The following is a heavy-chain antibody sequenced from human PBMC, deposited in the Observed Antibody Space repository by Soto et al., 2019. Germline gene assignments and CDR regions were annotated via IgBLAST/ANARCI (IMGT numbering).Heavy chain of an antibody. Sequence: QVQLQESGPGLVKPSETLSLTCTVSGGSISSYYWSWIRQPPGKGLEWIGYIYYSGSTNYNPSLMSXXTXSXXTSKNQFSLKMSSVTAADTAVYYCARLATRYYFDYWGQGTLVTVSS. CDR1: GGSISSYY. CDR3: ARLATRYYFDY. V-gene: IGHV4-59*01. J-gene: IGHJ4*02. CDR2: IYYSGST. D-gene: IGHD1-1*01.